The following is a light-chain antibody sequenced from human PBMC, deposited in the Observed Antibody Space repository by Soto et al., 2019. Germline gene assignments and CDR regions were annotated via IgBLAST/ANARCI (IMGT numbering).Light chain of an antibody. CDR2: AAS. CDR3: QQTDSFPRT. V-gene: IGKV1-39*01. Sequence: DIQMTQSPSSLSASVGDRVTITCRASQSISSYLNWYQHKPGKAPKLLIYAASSLQTGVPSRFSGSRSGIDFALTISSLQRDDFATYYCQQTDSFPRTFGQGTKVEMK. CDR1: QSISSY. J-gene: IGKJ1*01.